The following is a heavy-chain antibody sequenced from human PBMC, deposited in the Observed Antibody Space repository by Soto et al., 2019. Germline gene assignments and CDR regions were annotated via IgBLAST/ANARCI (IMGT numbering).Heavy chain of an antibody. Sequence: PGGSLRLSCAASGFTFSNYIMHWVRQAPGKGLEWVAFISYDGSNKDYADSVKGRFTISRDNSKNTLYLQLSSPRPEDTAVYYCAGGDTYYAMGVWGQGTTVTVSS. CDR2: ISYDGSNK. V-gene: IGHV3-30-3*01. CDR3: AGGDTYYAMGV. CDR1: GFTFSNYI. D-gene: IGHD5-18*01. J-gene: IGHJ6*02.